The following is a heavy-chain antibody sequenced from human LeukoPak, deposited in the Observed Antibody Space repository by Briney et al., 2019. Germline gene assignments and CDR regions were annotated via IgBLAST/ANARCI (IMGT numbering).Heavy chain of an antibody. CDR1: GGSISGFY. D-gene: IGHD4-17*01. CDR3: ARGGGDYGDLANDY. J-gene: IGHJ4*02. V-gene: IGHV4-4*07. CDR2: IYTCGGT. Sequence: SETLSLTCTVSGGSISGFYWGWIRQPAGRGLEWIGRIYTCGGTNYNPSLKSRVTMSVDTSKNQFSLRLSSVTAADTAVYYCARGGGDYGDLANDYWGQGTLVTVS.